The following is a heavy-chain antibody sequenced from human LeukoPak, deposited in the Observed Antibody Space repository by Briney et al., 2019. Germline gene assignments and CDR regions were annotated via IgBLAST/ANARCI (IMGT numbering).Heavy chain of an antibody. D-gene: IGHD4-23*01. CDR1: GFTFSSYW. J-gene: IGHJ4*02. CDR2: INSDGSST. CDR3: ARVAYGGNSPIDY. Sequence: GGSLRLSCAASGFTFSSYWMHWVRQAPGKGLVWVSRINSDGSSTNYADSVKGRFTFSRDNAKNTLYLQMNSLRAEDTAVYYCARVAYGGNSPIDYWGQGTLVTVSS. V-gene: IGHV3-74*01.